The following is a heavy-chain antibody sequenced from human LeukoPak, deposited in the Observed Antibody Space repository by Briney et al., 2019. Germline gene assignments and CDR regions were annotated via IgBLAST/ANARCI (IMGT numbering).Heavy chain of an antibody. V-gene: IGHV3-33*06. Sequence: GGSLRLSCAASGFTFSSYGMHWVRQAPGKGLEWVAVIWYDGSNKYYADSVKGRFTISRDNSKNTLYPQMNSLRAEDTAVYYCAKDRSYSYGTDYFDYWGQGTLVTVSS. J-gene: IGHJ4*02. CDR1: GFTFSSYG. CDR2: IWYDGSNK. CDR3: AKDRSYSYGTDYFDY. D-gene: IGHD5-18*01.